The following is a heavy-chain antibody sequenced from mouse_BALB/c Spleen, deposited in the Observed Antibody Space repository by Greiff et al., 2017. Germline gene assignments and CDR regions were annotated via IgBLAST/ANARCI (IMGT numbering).Heavy chain of an antibody. V-gene: IGHV5-4*02. J-gene: IGHJ3*01. CDR3: ASYYGAY. CDR2: ISDGGSYT. CDR1: GFTFSDYY. D-gene: IGHD1-1*01. Sequence: EVKLMESGGGLVKPGGSLKLSCAASGFTFSDYYMYWVRQTPEKRLEWVATISDGGSYTYYPDSVKGRFTISRDNAKNNLYLQMSSLKSEDTAMYYCASYYGAYWGQGTLVTVSA.